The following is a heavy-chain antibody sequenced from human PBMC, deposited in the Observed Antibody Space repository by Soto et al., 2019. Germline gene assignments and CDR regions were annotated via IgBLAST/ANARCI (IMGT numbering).Heavy chain of an antibody. J-gene: IGHJ4*02. CDR2: INSDGITT. CDR1: GFTFSSYW. V-gene: IGHV3-74*01. D-gene: IGHD6-19*01. CDR3: ASHPGYSSGWYNY. Sequence: LRLSCAASGFTFSSYWMHWVRQAPGKGLVWVSRINSDGITTNYADSVKGRFTISRDNAKNTLYLQMNSLSAEDTAVYYCASHPGYSSGWYNYWGQGTLVTVST.